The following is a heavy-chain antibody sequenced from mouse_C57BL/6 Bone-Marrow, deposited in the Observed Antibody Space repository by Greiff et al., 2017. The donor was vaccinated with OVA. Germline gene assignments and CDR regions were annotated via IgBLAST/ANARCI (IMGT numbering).Heavy chain of an antibody. J-gene: IGHJ2*01. Sequence: QVQLQQPGAELVMPGASVKLSCKASGYTFTSYWMHWVKQRPGQGLEWIGEIDPSDSYTNYNQKFKGKSTLTVDKYSSTAYMQLSSRTSEDSAVYYGARGGTWGDYWGRGTALTVSS. CDR3: ARGGTWGDY. V-gene: IGHV1-69*01. D-gene: IGHD3-3*01. CDR1: GYTFTSYW. CDR2: IDPSDSYT.